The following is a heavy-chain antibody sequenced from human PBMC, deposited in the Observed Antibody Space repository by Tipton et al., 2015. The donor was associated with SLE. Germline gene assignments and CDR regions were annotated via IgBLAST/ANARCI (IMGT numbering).Heavy chain of an antibody. Sequence: QLVQSGAAVNKPGKPLKISCEASGYTFTNNWIAWVRLMPGRGLEWLGIIYPGTSNTKYSPSFEGQVTMSADKSTSTAYLQWSSLEASDTATYYCVRHGGHSRSSLVEYWGQGTLVTVSS. CDR3: VRHGGHSRSSLVEY. V-gene: IGHV5-51*01. J-gene: IGHJ4*02. CDR1: GYTFTNNW. D-gene: IGHD6-6*01. CDR2: IYPGTSNT.